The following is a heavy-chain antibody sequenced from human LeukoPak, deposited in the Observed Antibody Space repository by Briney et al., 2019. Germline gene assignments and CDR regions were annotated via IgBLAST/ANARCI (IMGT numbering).Heavy chain of an antibody. D-gene: IGHD6-19*01. J-gene: IGHJ5*02. V-gene: IGHV3-53*01. CDR1: GFTVSSNS. CDR2: IYSGGNT. CDR3: ARVAGWHWFDP. Sequence: GGSLRLSCTVSGFTVSSNSWSWVRQAPGKGLEWVSFIYSGGNTHYSDSVTGRFTISRDNSKNTVYLQMNNMRVDDTAVYYCARVAGWHWFDPWGRGTLVTVSS.